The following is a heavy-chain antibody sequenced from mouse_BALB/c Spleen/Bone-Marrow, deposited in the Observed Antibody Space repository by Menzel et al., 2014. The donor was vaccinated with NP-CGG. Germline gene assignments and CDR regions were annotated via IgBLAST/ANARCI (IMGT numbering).Heavy chain of an antibody. D-gene: IGHD2-3*01. V-gene: IGHV7-3*02. Sequence: EVNVVESGGGLVQPGGSLRLSCATSGVTFTDYCMSWVRQPPGKALEWLGFIRNKANGHTTEYSASVKGRFTISRDNSQRILYFQMNTLRAEDSATYYCARDINDGYYWYFDVWGAGTTVTVSS. J-gene: IGHJ1*01. CDR3: ARDINDGYYWYFDV. CDR2: IRNKANGHTT. CDR1: GVTFTDYC.